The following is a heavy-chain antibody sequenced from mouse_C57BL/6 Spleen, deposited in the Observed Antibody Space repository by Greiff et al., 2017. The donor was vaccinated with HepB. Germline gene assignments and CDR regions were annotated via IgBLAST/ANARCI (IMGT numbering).Heavy chain of an antibody. V-gene: IGHV5-6*01. J-gene: IGHJ4*01. CDR2: ICSGGSYT. CDR1: GFTFSSYG. D-gene: IGHD1-1*01. CDR3: ARHDNGSSDRYYYAMDY. Sequence: EVMLVESGGDLVKPGGSLKLSCAASGFTFSSYGMSWVRQTPDKRLEWVATICSGGSYTYYPDSMKGRFTISRDNAKNTLYLQMSSLKTEDTAMYYCARHDNGSSDRYYYAMDYWGQGTTVTVSS.